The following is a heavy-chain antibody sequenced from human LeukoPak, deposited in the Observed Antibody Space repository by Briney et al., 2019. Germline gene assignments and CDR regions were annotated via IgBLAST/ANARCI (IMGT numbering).Heavy chain of an antibody. CDR1: GYTFTSYG. D-gene: IGHD3-10*01. CDR2: ISAYNGNT. Sequence: ASVKVSCKASGYTFTSYGISWVRQAPGQGLEWMGWISAYNGNTNYAQKLQGRVTMTTDTSTSTAYMELRSLRSDDTAVYYCARDNGGSGSYYNPYYYYYYYMDVWGKGTTVTVSS. J-gene: IGHJ6*03. V-gene: IGHV1-18*01. CDR3: ARDNGGSGSYYNPYYYYYYYMDV.